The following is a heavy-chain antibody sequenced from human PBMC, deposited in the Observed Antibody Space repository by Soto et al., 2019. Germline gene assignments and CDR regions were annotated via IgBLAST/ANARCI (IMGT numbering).Heavy chain of an antibody. CDR2: INPSGST. CDR1: GGSFSSYH. Sequence: SETLSLTCVVYGGSFSSYHWSWIRQSPRKNLEWIGEINPSGSTNYNPSLQSPVTISIDTSKNQFSLNMSSVTAADTAIYYCARGRGTWSIAVLHWFDHWGQETMLTVS. D-gene: IGHD6-6*01. CDR3: ARGRGTWSIAVLHWFDH. J-gene: IGHJ5*02. V-gene: IGHV4-34*01.